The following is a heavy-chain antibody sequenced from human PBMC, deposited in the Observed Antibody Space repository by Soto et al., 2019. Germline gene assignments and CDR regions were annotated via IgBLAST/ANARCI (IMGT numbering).Heavy chain of an antibody. J-gene: IGHJ6*02. Sequence: SETLSLTCTVSGGSISSSSYYWGWIRQPPGKGLEWIGSIYYSGSTYYNPSLKSRVTISVDTSKNQFSLKLRFDDAAVYFCARERYQVISDGMDVWGQGTTVTVSS. CDR1: GGSISSSSYY. D-gene: IGHD2-2*01. CDR3: ARERYQVISDGMDV. V-gene: IGHV4-39*07. CDR2: IYYSGST.